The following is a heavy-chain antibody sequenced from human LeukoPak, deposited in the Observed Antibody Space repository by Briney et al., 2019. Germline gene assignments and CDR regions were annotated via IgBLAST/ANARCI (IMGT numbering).Heavy chain of an antibody. D-gene: IGHD6-6*01. V-gene: IGHV3-30*03. CDR1: GFSFSNYG. Sequence: PGGSLRLSCAASGFSFSNYGMHWVRQAPGKGLEWVAVISSNGRNKYYADSVKGRFTISRDNAKKSLYLQMNSLRAEDTAVYYCAREGSSSRYFDQWGQGILVTVSS. J-gene: IGHJ4*02. CDR3: AREGSSSRYFDQ. CDR2: ISSNGRNK.